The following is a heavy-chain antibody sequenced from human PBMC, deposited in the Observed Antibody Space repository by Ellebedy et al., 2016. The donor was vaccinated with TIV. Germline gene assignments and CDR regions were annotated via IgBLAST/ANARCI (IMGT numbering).Heavy chain of an antibody. CDR2: INSDGSST. CDR3: AFDSSGFGAFDI. J-gene: IGHJ3*02. Sequence: GESLKISXAASGFTFSSYWMHWVRQAPGKGLVWVSRINSDGSSTSYADSVKGRFTISRDNAKNTLYLQMNSLRAEDTAVYYCAFDSSGFGAFDIWGQGTMVTVSS. CDR1: GFTFSSYW. D-gene: IGHD6-19*01. V-gene: IGHV3-74*01.